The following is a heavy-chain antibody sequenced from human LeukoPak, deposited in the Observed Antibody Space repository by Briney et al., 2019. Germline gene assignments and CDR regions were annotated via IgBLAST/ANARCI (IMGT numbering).Heavy chain of an antibody. D-gene: IGHD2-21*01. J-gene: IGHJ3*02. CDR3: ARSNTLLWDAFDI. Sequence: PSETLSLTCTVSGGSISSGGYYWSWIRQHPGKGLEWIGYIYYSGSTYYNPSLKSRVTISVDTSKNQFSLKLSSVTAADTAVYYCARSNTLLWDAFDIWGQGTMVTVSS. CDR2: IYYSGST. CDR1: GGSISSGGYY. V-gene: IGHV4-31*03.